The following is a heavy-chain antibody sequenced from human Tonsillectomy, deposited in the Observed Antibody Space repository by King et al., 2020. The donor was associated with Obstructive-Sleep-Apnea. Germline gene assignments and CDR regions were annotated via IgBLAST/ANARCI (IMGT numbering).Heavy chain of an antibody. J-gene: IGHJ5*02. CDR1: GFSLTNAAMG. CDR2: IFSNDEK. D-gene: IGHD6-19*01. Sequence: VTLKESGPVLVKPTETLTLTCTVSGFSLTNAAMGVSWIRQPPGKALEWLARIFSNDEKSYSTSLKSRLTISKDTSKSQVVLNMTNMDPVDTGTYYCARVLRIAVAEKYNWFDPWGQGTLVTVSS. V-gene: IGHV2-26*01. CDR3: ARVLRIAVAEKYNWFDP.